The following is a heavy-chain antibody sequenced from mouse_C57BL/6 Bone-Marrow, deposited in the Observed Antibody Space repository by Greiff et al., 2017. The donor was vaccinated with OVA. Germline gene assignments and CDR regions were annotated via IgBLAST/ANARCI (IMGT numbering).Heavy chain of an antibody. CDR3: ARYYGSSFDY. J-gene: IGHJ2*01. CDR2: IDPSDSCT. Sequence: QVHVKQPGAELVKPGASVKLSCKASGYTFTSYWMQWVKQRPGQGLEWIGEIDPSDSCTNYNQKFKGKATLTVDTSSSKAYMQLRSLTSEDAAVYYCARYYGSSFDYWGQGTTLTVSS. D-gene: IGHD1-1*01. V-gene: IGHV1-50*01. CDR1: GYTFTSYW.